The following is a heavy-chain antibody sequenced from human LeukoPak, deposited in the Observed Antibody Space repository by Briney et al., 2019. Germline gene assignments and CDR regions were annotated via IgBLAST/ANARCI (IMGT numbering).Heavy chain of an antibody. CDR3: ATVISGWYKNWFDP. V-gene: IGHV4-39*07. J-gene: IGHJ5*02. CDR1: GGSISSSSYY. Sequence: PSETLSLTCTVSGGSISSSSYYWGWIRQPPGKGLEWIGSMYSSGSTYYNPSLKSRVTISVDTSKNQFSLKLSSVTAADTAVYYCATVISGWYKNWFDPWGQGTLVTVSS. CDR2: MYSSGST. D-gene: IGHD6-19*01.